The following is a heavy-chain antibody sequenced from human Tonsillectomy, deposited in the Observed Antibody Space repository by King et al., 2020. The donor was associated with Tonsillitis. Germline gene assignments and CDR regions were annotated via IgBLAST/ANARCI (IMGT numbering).Heavy chain of an antibody. CDR3: AGGGYCSSTSYHAFDY. J-gene: IGHJ4*01. CDR2: ISSSGSYI. CDR1: GFTFSSYS. V-gene: IGHV3-21*01. D-gene: IGHD2-2*01. Sequence: VQLVESGGGLVKPGGSLRLSCAASGFTFSSYSMNWVRQAPGEGLEWVSCISSSGSYIYYADSVLGRFTISRDNAKDSLYLQMNSLGAEDTAAYYCAGGGYCSSTSYHAFDYWGHGILVTVSS.